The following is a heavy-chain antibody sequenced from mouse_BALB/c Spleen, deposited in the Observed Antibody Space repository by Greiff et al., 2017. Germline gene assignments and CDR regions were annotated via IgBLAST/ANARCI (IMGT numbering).Heavy chain of an antibody. CDR3: ARSYRYDYAMDY. V-gene: IGHV3-8*02. Sequence: EVMLVESGPSLVKPSQTLSLTCSVTGDSITSGYWNWIRKFPGNKLEYMGYISYSGSTYYYPSLKSRISITRDTSKNQYYLQLHSLTTEDTATYCCARSYRYDYAMDYWGQGTSVTVSS. D-gene: IGHD2-14*01. CDR1: GDSITSGY. CDR2: ISYSGST. J-gene: IGHJ4*01.